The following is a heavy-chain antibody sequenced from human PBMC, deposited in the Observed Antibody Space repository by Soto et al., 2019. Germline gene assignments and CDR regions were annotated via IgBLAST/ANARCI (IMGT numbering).Heavy chain of an antibody. CDR3: ARGVATIGP. D-gene: IGHD5-12*01. V-gene: IGHV4-59*01. Sequence: SETLCLTCSVSGNSISSYYWSWIRQPPGKGLEWIGYIYYSGSTNYNPSFKSRVTISVDTPKNQFSLKLTSVTAADTAVYYCARGVATIGPWGQGTLVTVSS. J-gene: IGHJ5*02. CDR1: GNSISSYY. CDR2: IYYSGST.